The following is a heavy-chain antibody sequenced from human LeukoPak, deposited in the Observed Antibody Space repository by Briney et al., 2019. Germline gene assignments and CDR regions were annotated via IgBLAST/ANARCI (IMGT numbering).Heavy chain of an antibody. CDR3: ARDRPPFSGNDVEGFDI. V-gene: IGHV3-21*01. CDR2: IIGSGSDI. D-gene: IGHD1-1*01. Sequence: GGSLRLSCAASGFTFRDNSMNWVRQAPGKGLEWVSFIIGSGSDIHYADSVKGRFTISRDNAKNSLYLQMNSLTAEDTAVFYCARDRPPFSGNDVEGFDIWGQGTMVTVSS. CDR1: GFTFRDNS. J-gene: IGHJ3*02.